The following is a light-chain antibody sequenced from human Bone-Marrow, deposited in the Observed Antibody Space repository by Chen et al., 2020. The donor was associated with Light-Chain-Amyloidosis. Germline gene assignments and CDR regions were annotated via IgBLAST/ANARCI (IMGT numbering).Light chain of an antibody. CDR3: QEWERSSDRPV. CDR2: DES. CDR1: NIGSTS. Sequence: SYVLTQPSSVSVAPGQTATIACGGNNIGSTSVHWYQQTPGQAPLLVVYDESDRPSGIPERLSDSSSGNAATLTISRVEAGEEADYCCQEWERSSDRPVFGGGTKLTVL. J-gene: IGLJ3*02. V-gene: IGLV3-21*02.